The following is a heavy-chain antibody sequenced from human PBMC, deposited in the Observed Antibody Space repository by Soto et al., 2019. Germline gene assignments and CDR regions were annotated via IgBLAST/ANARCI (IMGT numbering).Heavy chain of an antibody. CDR3: TTLQVMITFGGVIVP. CDR2: IKSKTDGGTT. J-gene: IGHJ5*02. Sequence: LRLSCAASGFTFSNAWMSWVRQAPGKGLEWVGRIKSKTDGGTTDYAAPVKGRFTISRDDSKNTLYLQMNSLKTEDTAVYYCTTLQVMITFGGVIVPWGQGTLVTVSS. V-gene: IGHV3-15*01. CDR1: GFTFSNAW. D-gene: IGHD3-16*02.